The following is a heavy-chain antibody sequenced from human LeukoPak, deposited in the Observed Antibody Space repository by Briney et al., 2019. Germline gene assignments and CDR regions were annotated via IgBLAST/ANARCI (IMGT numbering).Heavy chain of an antibody. D-gene: IGHD1-26*01. CDR1: GYTFTSYG. J-gene: IGHJ4*02. Sequence: ASVKVSCKASGYTFTSYGISWVRQALGQGLEWMGWISAYNGNTNYAQKLQGRITMTTDTSTSTAYMELSSLRSEDTAVYYCARGIVGDTLDYWGQGTLVTVSS. V-gene: IGHV1-18*01. CDR3: ARGIVGDTLDY. CDR2: ISAYNGNT.